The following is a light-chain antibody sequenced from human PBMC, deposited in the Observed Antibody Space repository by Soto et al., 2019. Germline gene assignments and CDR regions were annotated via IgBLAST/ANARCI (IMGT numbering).Light chain of an antibody. V-gene: IGKV3-15*01. CDR3: QQYNNWPPEWT. Sequence: EIVMTQSPATLSVSPGERATLSCRASQSVSSNLAWYQQKPGQAPRLLIYGASTRATGIPARFSGSGSGTEFTLTISSLQSEDFAVYYCQQYNNWPPEWTFGQGTKAEIK. J-gene: IGKJ1*01. CDR1: QSVSSN. CDR2: GAS.